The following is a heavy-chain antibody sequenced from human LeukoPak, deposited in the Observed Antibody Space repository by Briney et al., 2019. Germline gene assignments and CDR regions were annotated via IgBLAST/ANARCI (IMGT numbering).Heavy chain of an antibody. J-gene: IGHJ3*02. V-gene: IGHV4-39*07. CDR2: LSYSGNT. D-gene: IGHD3-22*01. CDR1: GGSISHSGYY. Sequence: SETLSLTCTVSGGSISHSGYYWAWIRQTPGKGLEWIGGLSYSGNTYYNPSLKSRVTISIETSKTQFSLRLRSVTATDSAVYYCARNYVTSMIIVDDAFDIWGQGTLVTVSS. CDR3: ARNYVTSMIIVDDAFDI.